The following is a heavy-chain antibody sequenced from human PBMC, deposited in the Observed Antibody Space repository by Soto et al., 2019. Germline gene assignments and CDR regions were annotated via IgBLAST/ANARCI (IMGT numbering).Heavy chain of an antibody. CDR2: MDPNSGNT. J-gene: IGHJ4*02. CDR3: ARGRGWRDY. CDR1: GYTFTNYD. Sequence: QVQLVQSGAEVKKPGASVKVSCKASGYTFTNYDINWLRQAPGQGLEWMGWMDPNSGNTDYAQKFQGRVTMTRNTSISTAYLELSSRSSEDTAVYYCARGRGWRDYWGQGTLVTVSS. D-gene: IGHD6-19*01. V-gene: IGHV1-8*01.